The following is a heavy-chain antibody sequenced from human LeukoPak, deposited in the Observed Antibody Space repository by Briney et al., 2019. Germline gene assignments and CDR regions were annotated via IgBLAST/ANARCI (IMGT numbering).Heavy chain of an antibody. CDR1: GGSISSYY. CDR2: IYYSGST. CDR3: ARGAYYYDSSGYYSIPFGY. Sequence: SETLSLTCTVSGGSISSYYWSWIRQPPGKGLEWIGYIYYSGSTNYNPSLKSRVTISVDTSKNQFSLKLSSVTAADTAVYYCARGAYYYDSSGYYSIPFGYWGQGTLVTVSS. V-gene: IGHV4-59*12. D-gene: IGHD3-22*01. J-gene: IGHJ4*02.